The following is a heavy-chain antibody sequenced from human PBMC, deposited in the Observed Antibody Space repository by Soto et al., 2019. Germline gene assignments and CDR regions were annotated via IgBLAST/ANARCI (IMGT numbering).Heavy chain of an antibody. CDR3: AKDSARYYYDSSGYAPFDY. CDR1: GFTFSSYA. CDR2: ISGSGGST. D-gene: IGHD3-22*01. J-gene: IGHJ4*02. V-gene: IGHV3-23*01. Sequence: RGSLILSCAASGFTFSSYAMSWVRQAPGKGLEWVSAISGSGGSTYYADSVKGRLTISRDNSKNTLYLQMNSLRAEDTAVYYCAKDSARYYYDSSGYAPFDYWGQGTLVTLSS.